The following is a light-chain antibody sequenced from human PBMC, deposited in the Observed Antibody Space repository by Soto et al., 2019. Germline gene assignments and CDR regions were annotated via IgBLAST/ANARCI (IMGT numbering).Light chain of an antibody. CDR3: QQYGISPIT. CDR2: DAS. V-gene: IGKV3-20*01. Sequence: EIVLTQSPGTLSLSPGERATLSCRASQSVSSSYLAWYQHKPGQAPRLLIYDASSRATGIPDRFSGSGSGTDFNFTTSRLEPEDFAVFYCQQYGISPITFGQGTRLEIK. J-gene: IGKJ5*01. CDR1: QSVSSSY.